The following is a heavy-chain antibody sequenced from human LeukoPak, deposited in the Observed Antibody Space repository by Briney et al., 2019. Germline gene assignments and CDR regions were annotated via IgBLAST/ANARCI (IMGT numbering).Heavy chain of an antibody. Sequence: GGSLRLSCAASGFTFSSFAMRWVRQAPGKGLEWVSSISGDGVGTYYADSVKGRFTISRDNSKNSLNLQMNSLRVEDTAVYYCAKRGSTSYHFDSWGQGTLVTVSS. CDR1: GFTFSSFA. CDR3: AKRGSTSYHFDS. J-gene: IGHJ4*02. D-gene: IGHD2-2*01. V-gene: IGHV3-23*01. CDR2: ISGDGVGT.